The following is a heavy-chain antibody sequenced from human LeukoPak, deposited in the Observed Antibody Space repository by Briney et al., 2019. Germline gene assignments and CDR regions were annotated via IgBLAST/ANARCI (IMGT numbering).Heavy chain of an antibody. Sequence: WASVKVSCKASGGTFSSYAISWVRQAPGQGLEWMGRIIPILGIANYAQKFQGRVTITADKSTSTAYLELSSLRSEDMAVYYCARRYYYDSSGGFDYWGQGTLVTVSS. CDR2: IIPILGIA. D-gene: IGHD3-22*01. CDR3: ARRYYYDSSGGFDY. CDR1: GGTFSSYA. V-gene: IGHV1-69*04. J-gene: IGHJ4*02.